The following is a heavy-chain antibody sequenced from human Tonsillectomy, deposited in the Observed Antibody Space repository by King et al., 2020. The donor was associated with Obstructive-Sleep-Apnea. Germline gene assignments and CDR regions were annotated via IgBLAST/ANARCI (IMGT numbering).Heavy chain of an antibody. CDR2: FYYSGST. Sequence: VQLQESGPGLVKPSETLSLTCTVSGGSISSYYWSWIRQPPGKGLEWIGYFYYSGSTNYNPSLKSRVTISVDTSKNQFSLKLSSVTAADTAVYYCARTLSIAAAGTGWYFDLWGRGTLVTVSS. V-gene: IGHV4-59*01. D-gene: IGHD6-13*01. CDR1: GGSISSYY. J-gene: IGHJ2*01. CDR3: ARTLSIAAAGTGWYFDL.